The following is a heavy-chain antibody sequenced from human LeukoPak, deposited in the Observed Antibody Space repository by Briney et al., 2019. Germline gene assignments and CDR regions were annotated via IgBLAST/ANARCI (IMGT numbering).Heavy chain of an antibody. CDR2: ISSSSSYI. Sequence: GGSLRLSCAASGFTFSSYSMNWVRQAPGKGLEWVSSISSSSSYIYYADSVKGRFTTSRDNAKNSLYLQMNSLRAEDTAVYYCAREGLVAISRGRYYFDYWGQGTLVTVSS. V-gene: IGHV3-21*01. CDR3: AREGLVAISRGRYYFDY. J-gene: IGHJ4*02. CDR1: GFTFSSYS. D-gene: IGHD3-16*01.